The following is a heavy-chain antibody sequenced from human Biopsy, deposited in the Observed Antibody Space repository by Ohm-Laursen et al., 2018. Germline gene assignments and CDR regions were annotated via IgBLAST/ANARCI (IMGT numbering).Heavy chain of an antibody. J-gene: IGHJ5*02. V-gene: IGHV3-21*06. CDR1: GFSLRNYT. Sequence: SLRLSCSASGFSLRNYTINWVRQAPGKGLEWVSSISRSTSHILYAETLKGRFTRSRDNAKNSVYLQMNSLRAEDTGVYYCARGRSHLLPDHDWFDPWGQGTLVTVSS. CDR3: ARGRSHLLPDHDWFDP. CDR2: ISRSTSHI. D-gene: IGHD1-14*01.